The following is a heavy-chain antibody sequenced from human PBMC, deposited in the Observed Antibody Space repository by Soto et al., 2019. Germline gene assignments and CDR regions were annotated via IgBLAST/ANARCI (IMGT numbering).Heavy chain of an antibody. J-gene: IGHJ4*02. CDR2: IWYDGSNK. CDR1: GFIFSNYG. Sequence: PGGSLRLSCAASGFIFSNYGIHWVRQAPGKGLEWVALIWYDGSNKYYADSVKGRFIVSRDNAKNSLYLQMTSLTAEDSALYYCSRSLDSWGQGTRVTVSS. V-gene: IGHV3-33*01. CDR3: SRSLDS.